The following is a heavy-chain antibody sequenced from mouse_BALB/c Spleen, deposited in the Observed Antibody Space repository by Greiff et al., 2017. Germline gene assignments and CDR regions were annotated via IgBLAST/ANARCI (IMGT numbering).Heavy chain of an antibody. CDR3: ARVRGGYFDV. J-gene: IGHJ1*01. CDR2: IWAGGST. V-gene: IGHV2-9*02. CDR1: GFSLTSYG. Sequence: VKLMESGPGLVAPSQSLSITCTVSGFSLTSYGVHWVRQPPGKGLEWLGVIWAGGSTNYNSALMSRLSISKDNSKSQVFLKMNRLQTDDTAMYYGARVRGGYFDVWGAGTTVTVSS.